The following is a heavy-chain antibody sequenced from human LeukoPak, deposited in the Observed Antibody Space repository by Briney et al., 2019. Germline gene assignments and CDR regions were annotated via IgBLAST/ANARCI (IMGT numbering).Heavy chain of an antibody. Sequence: SETLSLTCTVSGYSISSGYYWGWIRQPPGKGLEWIGSIYHSGSTYYNPSLKSRVTISVDTSKNQFSLKLSSVTAADTAVYYCARKMATMTDYWGQGTLVTVSS. CDR1: GYSISSGYY. D-gene: IGHD5-24*01. J-gene: IGHJ4*02. V-gene: IGHV4-38-2*02. CDR3: ARKMATMTDY. CDR2: IYHSGST.